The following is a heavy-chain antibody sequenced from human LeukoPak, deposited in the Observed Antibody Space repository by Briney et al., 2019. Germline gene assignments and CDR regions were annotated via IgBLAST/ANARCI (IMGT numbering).Heavy chain of an antibody. CDR2: ISSSGSTI. V-gene: IGHV3-48*03. D-gene: IGHD6-19*01. J-gene: IGHJ5*02. CDR1: GFTFSSYE. Sequence: GGSLRLSCAASGFTFSSYEMNWVRQAPGKGLEWVSYISSSGSTIYYADSVKGRFTISRDNAKNSLYLQMNSLRAEDTAVYYCARVGRVSSSGWYPDTLPLWFDPWGQGTLVTVSS. CDR3: ARVGRVSSSGWYPDTLPLWFDP.